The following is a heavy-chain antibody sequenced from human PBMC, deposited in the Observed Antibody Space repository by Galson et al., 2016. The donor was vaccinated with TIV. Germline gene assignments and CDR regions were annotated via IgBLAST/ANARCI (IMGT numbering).Heavy chain of an antibody. Sequence: SLRLSCAASGFTFSSYSMHWVRQTPDKGLEWVAVVSYDGRDKFYGDSVKGRFAISRDHSESTLSLQITSLRDEDTAVYYCSISHISKWNDNYLYYGMDVWGQETTVTASS. V-gene: IGHV3-30*03. CDR3: SISHISKWNDNYLYYGMDV. D-gene: IGHD1-1*01. CDR2: VSYDGRDK. CDR1: GFTFSSYS. J-gene: IGHJ6*02.